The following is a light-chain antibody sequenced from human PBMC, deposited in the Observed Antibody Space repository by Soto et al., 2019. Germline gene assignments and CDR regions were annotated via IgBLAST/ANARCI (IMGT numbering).Light chain of an antibody. V-gene: IGLV2-11*01. J-gene: IGLJ1*01. CDR3: CSYAGTYTNV. Sequence: QSALTQPRSVSGSPGQSVTISCTGTSSDVGGFNYVSWYQHHPDKVPKLMIYDVTKRPSGVPDRFSGSKSGNTASLTISGLQAEDEADYYCCSYAGTYTNVFGTGTK. CDR1: SSDVGGFNY. CDR2: DVT.